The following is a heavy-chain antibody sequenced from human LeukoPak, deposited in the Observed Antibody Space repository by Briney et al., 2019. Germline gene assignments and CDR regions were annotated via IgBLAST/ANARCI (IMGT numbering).Heavy chain of an antibody. D-gene: IGHD6-13*01. CDR2: IYYSGST. V-gene: IGHV4-39*01. CDR1: GASFSSSTYY. Sequence: PSETLSLTCTVSGASFSSSTYYWGWISQPPGKGLEWIGSIYYSGSTYYNPSLKSRVTMSVDTSKNQFSLKLSSVTAADTAVYYCARHAGGISATGTRPFDYWGQGTLVTVSS. J-gene: IGHJ4*02. CDR3: ARHAGGISATGTRPFDY.